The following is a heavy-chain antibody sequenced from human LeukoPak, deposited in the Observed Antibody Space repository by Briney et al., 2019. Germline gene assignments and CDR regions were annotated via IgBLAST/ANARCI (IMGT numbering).Heavy chain of an antibody. V-gene: IGHV3-23*01. Sequence: QTGGSLRLSCVASGFTFNNYAMSWVRQAPGKGLEWVSAVSDSGGSTYYADSVKGRFTISRDNSKNTLYLQMNSLRAEDTAVYYCATGGLFYNDNWGQGTLVTVSS. CDR3: ATGGLFYNDN. CDR1: GFTFNNYA. J-gene: IGHJ4*02. CDR2: VSDSGGST. D-gene: IGHD1-1*01.